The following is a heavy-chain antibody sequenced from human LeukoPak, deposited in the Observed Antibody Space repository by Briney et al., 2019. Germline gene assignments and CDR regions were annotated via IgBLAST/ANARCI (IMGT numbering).Heavy chain of an antibody. CDR2: IKQDGSEK. D-gene: IGHD6-19*01. CDR3: AGSSGWLLEY. J-gene: IGHJ4*02. Sequence: PGGSLRLSCAASGFTFSSYSMNWVRQAPGKGLEWVANIKQDGSEKYYVDSVKGRFTISRDNAKNTLYLQLNSLRAEDTGIYYCAGSSGWLLEYWGQGTLVTVSS. V-gene: IGHV3-7*01. CDR1: GFTFSSYS.